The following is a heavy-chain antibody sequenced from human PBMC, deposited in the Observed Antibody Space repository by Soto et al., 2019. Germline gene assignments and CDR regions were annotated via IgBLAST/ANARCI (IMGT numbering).Heavy chain of an antibody. CDR2: MSGSGGST. J-gene: IGHJ4*02. Sequence: EVQLLESGGGLVQPGGSLRLSCAASGFTFSTYAMSWVRQAPGKGLEWVSGMSGSGGSTYYADSVRGRFTLSRDNSKIALYLQMNSLRAEDTAVYYCMNLYSYGSGSYYKWGQGTLVTVSS. V-gene: IGHV3-23*01. CDR3: MNLYSYGSGSYYK. CDR1: GFTFSTYA. D-gene: IGHD3-10*01.